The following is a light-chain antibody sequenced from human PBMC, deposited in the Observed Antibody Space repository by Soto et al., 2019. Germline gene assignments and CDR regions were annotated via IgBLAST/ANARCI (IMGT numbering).Light chain of an antibody. J-gene: IGKJ1*01. V-gene: IGKV1-39*01. Sequence: DIQMTQSPSSLSASVGDRVTITCRASQTISSYLNWYPQKPGKAPNLLIYAASSLQSGVPSRFSGSGSGTDFTLTINSLQPEDFATYYCQQSYISPPWTFGQGTKVDFK. CDR3: QQSYISPPWT. CDR1: QTISSY. CDR2: AAS.